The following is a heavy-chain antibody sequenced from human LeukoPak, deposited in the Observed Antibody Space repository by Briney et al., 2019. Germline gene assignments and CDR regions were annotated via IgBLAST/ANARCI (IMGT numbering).Heavy chain of an antibody. CDR1: GYTFTSYW. J-gene: IGHJ5*02. V-gene: IGHV5-51*01. D-gene: IGHD4-11*01. CDR3: ARSMTPVILPLDP. Sequence: GESLKISCKGSGYTFTSYWIGWVRQMPGKGLEWMGIIYPGDSDTRYSPSFQGQVTISADKSISTSYLQWSSLKASDTALYYCARSMTPVILPLDPWGQGTLVTVSS. CDR2: IYPGDSDT.